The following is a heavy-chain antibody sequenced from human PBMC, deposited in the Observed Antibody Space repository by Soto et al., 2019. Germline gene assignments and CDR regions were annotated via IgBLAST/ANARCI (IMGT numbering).Heavy chain of an antibody. V-gene: IGHV1-18*04. CDR1: GYTFTCYA. CDR3: ARAQYYYDSSGYKGWFDP. D-gene: IGHD3-22*01. Sequence: ASVKVSCKASGYTFTCYAICWVRQAPGQGLEWMGWISTNNGNTNYAQKLQGRVTMTTDTSTSTAYMELRSLRSDDTAVYYCARAQYYYDSSGYKGWFDPWGQGTLVTVSS. J-gene: IGHJ5*02. CDR2: ISTNNGNT.